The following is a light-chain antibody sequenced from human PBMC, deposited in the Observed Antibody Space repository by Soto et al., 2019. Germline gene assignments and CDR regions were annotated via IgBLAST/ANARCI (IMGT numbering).Light chain of an antibody. CDR2: GNN. J-gene: IGLJ3*02. CDR1: SSNIGADYD. Sequence: QAVVTQPPSVSGAPGQRVTISCTGSSSNIGADYDVHWYRQLPGTAPKLLIYGNNNRPSGVPERFSASKSGTSASLAITGLQAEDEADYYCHSYDSSLSGSVFGGGTKLTVL. V-gene: IGLV1-40*01. CDR3: HSYDSSLSGSV.